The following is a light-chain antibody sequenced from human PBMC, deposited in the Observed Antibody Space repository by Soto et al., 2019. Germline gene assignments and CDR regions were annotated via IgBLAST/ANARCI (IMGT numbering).Light chain of an antibody. Sequence: QSVLTQPPSVSGAPGQRVTISCTGSSSNIGAGYDVHWYQQVPRTAPKLLIYGNSNRPSGVPDRFSGSKSGTSASLAITGLQAEDEADYYCQSYDSNLNGFVVFGTGTKLTVL. J-gene: IGLJ1*01. CDR2: GNS. CDR1: SSNIGAGYD. CDR3: QSYDSNLNGFVV. V-gene: IGLV1-40*01.